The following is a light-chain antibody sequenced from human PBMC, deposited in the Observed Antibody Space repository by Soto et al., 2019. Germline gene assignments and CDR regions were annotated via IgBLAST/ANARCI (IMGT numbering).Light chain of an antibody. V-gene: IGKV1-5*01. CDR3: QQVDAYPFT. Sequence: IHNPHSPHTLSASVGDRHPLTRRASQSISSLLAWYQHRPGKAPSLLIYAASTLRSGVPSRFSGGGSGTDFTLTIGSLQAEDFATYYCQQVDAYPFTFGQGTQL. J-gene: IGKJ5*01. CDR2: AAS. CDR1: QSISSL.